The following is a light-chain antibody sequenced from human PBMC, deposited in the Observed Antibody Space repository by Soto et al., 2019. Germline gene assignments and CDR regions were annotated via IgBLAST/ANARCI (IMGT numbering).Light chain of an antibody. Sequence: NFMLTQPHSVSESPGKTVTISCTRSSGSIASDYVQWYQQRPGSAPSTVIYKDDQRPSGVPDRFSGAIDSSSNSASLTISRLQTEDEADYYCQSYDSNDQVFGGGTKLTVL. J-gene: IGLJ3*02. CDR1: SGSIASDY. CDR2: KDD. V-gene: IGLV6-57*04. CDR3: QSYDSNDQV.